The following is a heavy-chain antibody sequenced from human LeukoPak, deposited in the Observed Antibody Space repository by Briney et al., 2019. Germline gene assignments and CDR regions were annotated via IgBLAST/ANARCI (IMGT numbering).Heavy chain of an antibody. CDR2: INAGNGNT. Sequence: ASVKVSCKASGYTFTSYAMHWVRQAPGQRLEWMGWINAGNGNTKYSQEFQGRVTITRDTSASTAYMELSRLRSDDTAVYYCARGRVGANVVFDPWGQGTLVTVSS. CDR3: ARGRVGANVVFDP. J-gene: IGHJ5*02. D-gene: IGHD1-26*01. V-gene: IGHV1-3*01. CDR1: GYTFTSYA.